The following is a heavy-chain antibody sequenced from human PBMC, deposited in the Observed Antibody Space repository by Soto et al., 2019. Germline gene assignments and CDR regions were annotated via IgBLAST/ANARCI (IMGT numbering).Heavy chain of an antibody. V-gene: IGHV1-18*01. Sequence: QVQLVQSGAEVKKPGASVKVSCKASGYTFTNFGISWVRQAPGQGLEWMGWISAYNGNTYNAQKVQGRVTMTTDTTTGAASMEVRSLRFDGPALYDWARGWTPIDYCGQGTLVTVSS. D-gene: IGHD2-15*01. CDR1: GYTFTNFG. CDR2: ISAYNGNT. CDR3: ARGWTPIDY. J-gene: IGHJ4*02.